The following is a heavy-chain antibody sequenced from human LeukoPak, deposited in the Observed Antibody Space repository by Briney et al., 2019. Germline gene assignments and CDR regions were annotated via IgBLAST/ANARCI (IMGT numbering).Heavy chain of an antibody. CDR2: INHSGST. J-gene: IGHJ4*02. D-gene: IGHD1-26*01. CDR3: ARVSYSKDDY. CDR1: GGSISSYY. Sequence: SETLSLTCTVSGGSISSYYWSWIRQPPGKGLEWIGEINHSGSTNYNPSLKSRVTISVDTSKNQFSLKLSSVTAADTAVYYCARVSYSKDDYWGQGTLVTVSS. V-gene: IGHV4-34*01.